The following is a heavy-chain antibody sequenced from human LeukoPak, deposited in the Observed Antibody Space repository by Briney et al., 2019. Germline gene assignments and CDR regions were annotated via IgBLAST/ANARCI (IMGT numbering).Heavy chain of an antibody. Sequence: GESLKISCKGSGYSFTSYWIGWVRQMPGKGLEWMGIIYPGDSDTRYSPSFQGQVTISADKSISTAYLQWSSLKASDTAMYYCARLLPYDFWGGPVVWFDPWGQGTLLTVSS. V-gene: IGHV5-51*01. CDR3: ARLLPYDFWGGPVVWFDP. CDR2: IYPGDSDT. CDR1: GYSFTSYW. D-gene: IGHD3-3*01. J-gene: IGHJ5*02.